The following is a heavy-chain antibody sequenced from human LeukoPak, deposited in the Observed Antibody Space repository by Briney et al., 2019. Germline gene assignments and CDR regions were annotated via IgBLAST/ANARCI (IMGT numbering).Heavy chain of an antibody. J-gene: IGHJ4*02. Sequence: PWASVTVSCTASGYTFTGYYMHGVGQAPGQGREGMGWINPNSGGTNYAQKFQGRVTMTRDTSISTAYVELSRLRSDDTAVYYCARVRERGGFSAAPIFDYWGQGTLVTVSS. CDR2: INPNSGGT. D-gene: IGHD6-13*01. CDR1: GYTFTGYY. CDR3: ARVRERGGFSAAPIFDY. V-gene: IGHV1-2*02.